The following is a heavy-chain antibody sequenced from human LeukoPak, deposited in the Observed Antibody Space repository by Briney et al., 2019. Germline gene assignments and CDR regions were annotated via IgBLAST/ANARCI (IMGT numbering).Heavy chain of an antibody. CDR1: GGSISSGGYS. Sequence: SETLSLTCAVSGGSISSGGYSWSWIRQPPGKGLEWIGYIYHSGSTYYNPSLKSRVTISVDRSKNQFSLKLSSVTAADTAVYYCARDRYPMVRGLAGWSDPWGQGTLVTVSS. CDR3: ARDRYPMVRGLAGWSDP. V-gene: IGHV4-30-2*01. CDR2: IYHSGST. D-gene: IGHD3-10*01. J-gene: IGHJ5*02.